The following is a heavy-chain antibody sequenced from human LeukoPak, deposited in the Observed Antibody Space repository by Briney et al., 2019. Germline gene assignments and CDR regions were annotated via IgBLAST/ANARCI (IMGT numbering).Heavy chain of an antibody. V-gene: IGHV1-46*01. CDR2: IYPRDGST. CDR1: GYTFTSNY. CDR3: ARDQQGFDY. D-gene: IGHD1/OR15-1a*01. Sequence: XSVKVSCKASGYTFTSNYIHWVRQAPGQGLEWMGMIYPRDGSTGYAQKFQGRVTVTRDTSTSTVHMELSGLRSEDTAVYYCARDQQGFDYWGQGTLVTVSS. J-gene: IGHJ4*02.